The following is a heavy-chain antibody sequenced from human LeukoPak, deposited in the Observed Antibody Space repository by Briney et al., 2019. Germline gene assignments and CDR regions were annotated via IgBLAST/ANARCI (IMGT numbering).Heavy chain of an antibody. CDR2: ISYDGSVK. Sequence: LPGGSLRLSCEASGFTFSSYGMHWVRQAPGKGLEWVAVISYDGSVKYYAGSVKGRFTISRDNSKNTLLLQMNSLRAEDTAVYYCAKAETPYTSKSLDYWGQGTLVTVS. V-gene: IGHV3-30*18. J-gene: IGHJ4*02. CDR3: AKAETPYTSKSLDY. CDR1: GFTFSSYG. D-gene: IGHD3-16*01.